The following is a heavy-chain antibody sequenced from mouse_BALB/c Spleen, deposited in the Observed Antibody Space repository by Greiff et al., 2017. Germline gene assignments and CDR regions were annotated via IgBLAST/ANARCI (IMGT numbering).Heavy chain of an antibody. Sequence: EVQLVESGGGLVKPGGSLKLSCAASGFTFSSYAMSWVRQTPEKRLEWVASISSGGSTYYPDSVKGRFTISRDNARNILYLQMSSLRSEDTAMYYCARAPSTMITRTAWFAYWGQGTLVTVSA. CDR2: ISSGGST. V-gene: IGHV5-6-5*01. J-gene: IGHJ3*01. CDR3: ARAPSTMITRTAWFAY. D-gene: IGHD2-4*01. CDR1: GFTFSSYA.